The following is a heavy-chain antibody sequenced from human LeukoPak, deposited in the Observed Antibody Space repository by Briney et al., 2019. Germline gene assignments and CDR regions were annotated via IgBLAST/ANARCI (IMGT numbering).Heavy chain of an antibody. CDR1: GYTFTDHY. J-gene: IGHJ4*02. Sequence: GASVKVSCKASGYTFTDHYIHWVRQAPGQGLEWMGWINPNNGGTNFAQKFQGRVTMTRDTSISTAYMELSRLRSDDTAVYYCARDLGSGWFPLDYWGQGTLVTVSS. V-gene: IGHV1-2*02. CDR3: ARDLGSGWFPLDY. D-gene: IGHD6-19*01. CDR2: INPNNGGT.